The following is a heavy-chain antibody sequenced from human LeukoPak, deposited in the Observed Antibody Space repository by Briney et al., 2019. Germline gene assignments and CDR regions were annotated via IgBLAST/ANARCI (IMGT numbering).Heavy chain of an antibody. J-gene: IGHJ6*03. V-gene: IGHV1-8*01. CDR1: GCTFTSYD. D-gene: IGHD5-12*01. CDR2: MNPNSGNT. Sequence: ASVKVSCKASGCTFTSYDINWVRQATGQGLEWMGWMNPNSGNTGYAQKFQGGVTMTRNTSISTAYMELSSLRSEDTAVYYCARGRRGYDYAYYYYYMDVWGKGTTVTISS. CDR3: ARGRRGYDYAYYYYYMDV.